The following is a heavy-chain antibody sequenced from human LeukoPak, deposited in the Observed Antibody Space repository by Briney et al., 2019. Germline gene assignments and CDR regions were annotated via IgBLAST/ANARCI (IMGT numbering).Heavy chain of an antibody. V-gene: IGHV4-59*12. D-gene: IGHD3-22*01. Sequence: SETLSLTCTVSGGSISNYFWSWIRQPPGKGLECIGYIYYSDSTNYNPSLKSRVTVSVDTSKNQFSLKLSSVTAADTAVYYCARDPWFYYDSSGYFQTWGQGTLVTVSS. J-gene: IGHJ4*02. CDR3: ARDPWFYYDSSGYFQT. CDR2: IYYSDST. CDR1: GGSISNYF.